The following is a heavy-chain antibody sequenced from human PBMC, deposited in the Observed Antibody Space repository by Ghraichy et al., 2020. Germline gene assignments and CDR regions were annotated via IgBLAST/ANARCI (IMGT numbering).Heavy chain of an antibody. V-gene: IGHV3-74*01. J-gene: IGHJ3*02. CDR2: IKSDGSSA. Sequence: GGSLRLSCAASGFTFSTYWMNWVRQAPGKGLVWVSRIKSDGSSADYAASVKGRFTISRDNAKNTLYLQLNSLRAEDTAVYYCARGPTGAFDIWGQGTVVTVSP. CDR1: GFTFSTYW. CDR3: ARGPTGAFDI.